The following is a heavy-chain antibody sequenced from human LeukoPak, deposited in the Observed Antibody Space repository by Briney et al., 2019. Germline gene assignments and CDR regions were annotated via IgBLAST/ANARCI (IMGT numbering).Heavy chain of an antibody. CDR1: GFTFSRHA. D-gene: IGHD2-2*01. CDR3: ASAVPAARSDY. V-gene: IGHV3-23*01. Sequence: GGSLRLSCAASGFTFSRHAMNWVRQAPGKGLEWVSGISGSGSGGSTYYADSVKGRFTISRDNSKNTLYLQMNSLRAEDTAVYYCASAVPAARSDYWGQGTLVTVSS. CDR2: ISGSGSGGST. J-gene: IGHJ4*02.